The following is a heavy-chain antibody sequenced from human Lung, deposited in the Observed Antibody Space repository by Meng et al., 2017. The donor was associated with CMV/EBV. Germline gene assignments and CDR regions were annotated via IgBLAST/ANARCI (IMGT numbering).Heavy chain of an antibody. Sequence: SGDSMSRGDHYWGLIRQHPGKGLEWIGYIYFTGNTYSNPSLKSRVSMSIDTSENHFSLRLSSVTAADTAVYYCVSRIAATGYGWFDPWGQGILVTVSS. J-gene: IGHJ5*02. CDR3: VSRIAATGYGWFDP. D-gene: IGHD6-25*01. CDR1: GDSMSRGDHY. V-gene: IGHV4-31*02. CDR2: IYFTGNT.